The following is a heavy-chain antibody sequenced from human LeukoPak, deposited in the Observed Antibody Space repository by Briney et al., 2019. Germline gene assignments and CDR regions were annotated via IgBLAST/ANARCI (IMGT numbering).Heavy chain of an antibody. D-gene: IGHD1-26*01. CDR2: ISSSGSGDNT. CDR1: GVTLSTYA. Sequence: GGSLRLSCAASGVTLSTYAMSWARQAPGKGLEWVSGISSSGSGDNTYYADSVKGRFTISRDSSKNTLFLHMNTLRAEDTAIYYCAKDRTVGASCWYFDLWGRGTLVTVSS. V-gene: IGHV3-23*01. J-gene: IGHJ2*01. CDR3: AKDRTVGASCWYFDL.